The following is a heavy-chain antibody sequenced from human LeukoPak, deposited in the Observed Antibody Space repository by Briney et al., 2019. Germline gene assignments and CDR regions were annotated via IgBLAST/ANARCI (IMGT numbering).Heavy chain of an antibody. CDR2: ISAGGT. CDR1: GFTFSNYA. J-gene: IGHJ4*02. CDR3: AKEGSSSGFDY. Sequence: GGSLRLSCAASGFTFSNYAMNWVRQAPEKGIEWVSTISAGGTYYADSVKGRFTISRDNSKNTLYLQMDSLRAEDTAVYYCAKEGSSSGFDYWGQGTLVTVSS. D-gene: IGHD6-6*01. V-gene: IGHV3-23*01.